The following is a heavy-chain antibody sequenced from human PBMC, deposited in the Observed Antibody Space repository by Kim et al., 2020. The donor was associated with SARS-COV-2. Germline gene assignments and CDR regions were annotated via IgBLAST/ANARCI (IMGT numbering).Heavy chain of an antibody. CDR2: ISGSGGST. V-gene: IGHV3-23*01. CDR1: GFTFSSYA. CDR3: AKDTGGYSGYPDY. D-gene: IGHD5-12*01. Sequence: GGSLRLSCAASGFTFSSYALNWVRQAPGKGLEWVSTISGSGGSTYYADSVKGRFTISRDNSKNTLYLRMNSLRAEDTAVYYCAKDTGGYSGYPDYWGQGTLVTVSS. J-gene: IGHJ4*02.